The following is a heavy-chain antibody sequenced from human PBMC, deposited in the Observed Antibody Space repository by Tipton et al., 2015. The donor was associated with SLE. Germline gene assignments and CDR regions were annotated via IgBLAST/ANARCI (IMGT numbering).Heavy chain of an antibody. CDR1: GGSISSGSYY. J-gene: IGHJ3*02. Sequence: TLSLTCTVSGGSISSGSYYWSWIRQPAGKGLEWIGHIYTSGSTNYNPSLKSRVTISVDTSKNQFSLKLSSVTAADTAVYYCARDKKGMATAAFDIWGQGTMVTVSS. D-gene: IGHD5-24*01. V-gene: IGHV4-61*09. CDR2: IYTSGST. CDR3: ARDKKGMATAAFDI.